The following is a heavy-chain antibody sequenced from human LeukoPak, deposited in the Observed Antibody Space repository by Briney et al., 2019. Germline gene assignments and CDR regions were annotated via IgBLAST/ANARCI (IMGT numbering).Heavy chain of an antibody. D-gene: IGHD5/OR15-5a*01. CDR2: IYYTGST. CDR3: ARRSTIENFLDS. Sequence: SETLSLTCTVSGGSISSYYWSWIRQPPGKGLEWIGNIYYTGSTNYNPSLKSRVTMSVDTSKNQLSLKLSSLTAADSAVYYCARRSTIENFLDSWGQGTPVTVSS. CDR1: GGSISSYY. V-gene: IGHV4-59*08. J-gene: IGHJ4*02.